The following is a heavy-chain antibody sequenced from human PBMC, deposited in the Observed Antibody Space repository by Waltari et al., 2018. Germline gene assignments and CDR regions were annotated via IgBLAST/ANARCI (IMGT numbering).Heavy chain of an antibody. CDR1: GFTFSDHY. Sequence: EVQLVESGGGLVQPGGSLRLSCVASGFTFSDHYMDWVRQAPGKGLEWFSRTKNKANSHITDYAASVKGRFIGSRDDSKNSLYLQMNNLKTEDTAVYYCARDTAAALDSWGQGTLVTVSS. V-gene: IGHV3-72*01. CDR3: ARDTAAALDS. D-gene: IGHD2-2*01. CDR2: TKNKANSHIT. J-gene: IGHJ4*02.